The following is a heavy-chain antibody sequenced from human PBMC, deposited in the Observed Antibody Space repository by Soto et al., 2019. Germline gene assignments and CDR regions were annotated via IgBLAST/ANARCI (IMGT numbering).Heavy chain of an antibody. D-gene: IGHD2-2*02. Sequence: QVQLVESGRGVVQPGRSLRLSCAASGFTFSSYGMHWVRQAPGKGLEWVAVISYDGSNKYYADSVKGRFTISRDNSKNTLYLQMNSLRAEDTAVYYCAKDRADIVVVPAAIFPYYYGMDVWGQGTTVTVSS. J-gene: IGHJ6*02. CDR1: GFTFSSYG. V-gene: IGHV3-30*18. CDR2: ISYDGSNK. CDR3: AKDRADIVVVPAAIFPYYYGMDV.